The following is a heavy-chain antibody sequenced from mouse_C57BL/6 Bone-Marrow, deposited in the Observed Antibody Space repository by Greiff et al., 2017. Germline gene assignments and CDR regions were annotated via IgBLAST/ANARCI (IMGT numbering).Heavy chain of an antibody. CDR3: TTSSPFAY. CDR1: GFNIKDDY. Sequence: VQLQQSGAELVRPGASVKLSCTASGFNIKDDYMHWVKQRPEQGLEWIGWIDPENGDTEYASKFQGKATITADTSSNTAYLQLSSLTSDDTAVYYCTTSSPFAYWGQGTLVTVSA. J-gene: IGHJ3*01. CDR2: IDPENGDT. V-gene: IGHV14-4*01.